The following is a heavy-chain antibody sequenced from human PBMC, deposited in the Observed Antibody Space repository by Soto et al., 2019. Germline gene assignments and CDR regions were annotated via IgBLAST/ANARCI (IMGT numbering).Heavy chain of an antibody. J-gene: IGHJ4*02. CDR2: IYYSGST. V-gene: IGHV4-30-4*01. D-gene: IGHD3-10*01. CDR1: GGSISSGDYY. CDR3: AREEALTMVRAGFDY. Sequence: QVQLQESGPGLVKPSQTLSLTCTVSGGSISSGDYYWSWIRQPPGKGLEWIGYIYYSGSTYYNPSLKGRVTIXXDXSKXQFSLKLSSVTAADTAVYYCAREEALTMVRAGFDYWGQGTLVTVSS.